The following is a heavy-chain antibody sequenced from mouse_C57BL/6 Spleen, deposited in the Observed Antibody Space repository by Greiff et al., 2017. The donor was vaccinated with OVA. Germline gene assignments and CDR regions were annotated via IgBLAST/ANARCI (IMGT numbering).Heavy chain of an antibody. CDR1: GFTFSDYY. CDR3: ARGGAYYSNFEGFAY. J-gene: IGHJ3*01. V-gene: IGHV5-16*01. D-gene: IGHD2-5*01. Sequence: EVHLVESEGGLVQPGSSMKLSCTASGFTFSDYYMAWVRQVPEKGLEWVANINYDGSSTYYLDSLKSRFIISRDNAKNILYLQMSSLKSEDTATYYCARGGAYYSNFEGFAYRGQGTLVTVSA. CDR2: INYDGSST.